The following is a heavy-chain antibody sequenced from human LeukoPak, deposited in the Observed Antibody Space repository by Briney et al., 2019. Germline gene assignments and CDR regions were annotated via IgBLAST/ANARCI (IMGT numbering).Heavy chain of an antibody. V-gene: IGHV1-69*04. CDR2: IIPILGIA. CDR1: GGTFSSYA. CDR3: ARVRRFRQQLVQDWFDP. Sequence: SVKVSCKASGGTFSSYAISWVRQAPGQGLEWMGRIIPILGIANYAQKFQGRVTITADKSTSTAYMELSSLRSEDTAVYYCARVRRFRQQLVQDWFDPWGQGTLVTVSS. J-gene: IGHJ5*02. D-gene: IGHD6-13*01.